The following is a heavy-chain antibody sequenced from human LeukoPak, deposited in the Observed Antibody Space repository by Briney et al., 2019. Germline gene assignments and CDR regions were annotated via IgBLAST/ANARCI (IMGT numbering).Heavy chain of an antibody. Sequence: ASVKVSCKASGYAFTGYYMHWVRQAPGQGLEWMGRINPNSGGTNYAQKFQGRVTMTRDTSISTAYMELSRLRSDDTAAYYCARGIDTAMENNDYWGQGTLVTVSS. CDR3: ARGIDTAMENNDY. V-gene: IGHV1-2*06. CDR2: INPNSGGT. D-gene: IGHD5-18*01. CDR1: GYAFTGYY. J-gene: IGHJ4*02.